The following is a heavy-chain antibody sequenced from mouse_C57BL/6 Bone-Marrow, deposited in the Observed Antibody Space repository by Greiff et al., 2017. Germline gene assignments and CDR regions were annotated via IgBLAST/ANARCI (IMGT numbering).Heavy chain of an antibody. D-gene: IGHD1-1*01. V-gene: IGHV7-3*01. CDR2: IRNKANGYTT. J-gene: IGHJ1*03. Sequence: EVKLMESGGGLVQPGGSLSLSCAASGFTFTDYYMSWVRQPPGKALEWLGFIRNKANGYTTEYSASVKGRFTISRDNSQSILYLQMNALRAEDSATYYCARPITTVVATDWYFDVWGTGTTVTVSS. CDR1: GFTFTDYY. CDR3: ARPITTVVATDWYFDV.